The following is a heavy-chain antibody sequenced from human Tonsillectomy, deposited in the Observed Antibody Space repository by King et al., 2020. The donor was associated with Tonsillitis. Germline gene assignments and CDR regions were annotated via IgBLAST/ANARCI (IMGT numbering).Heavy chain of an antibody. V-gene: IGHV6-1*02. Sequence: VQLQQSGPGLLKPSQTLSLTCSISGDSVSSKSAAWNCIRQSPSRGLEWLGRTKYRSKWFNEYAESVKSRIIINPETSRNQFSLQLNSVTPEDTAVYYCARDYHYGMDVWGQGTTVTVS. CDR3: ARDYHYGMDV. J-gene: IGHJ6*02. CDR1: GDSVSSKSAA. CDR2: TKYRSKWFN.